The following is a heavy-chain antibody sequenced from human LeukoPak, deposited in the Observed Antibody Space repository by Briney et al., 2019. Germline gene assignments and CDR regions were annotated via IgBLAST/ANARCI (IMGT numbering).Heavy chain of an antibody. CDR3: ARENLYFDY. J-gene: IGHJ4*02. CDR1: GFTFSSYE. V-gene: IGHV3-48*03. Sequence: GGSLTLSCASSGFTFSSYEMNWVRQPPGKGLEWVSYISSSGSTIYYADSVKGRFTISRDNAKNSPYLQMNSLRAEDTAVYYCARENLYFDYWGQGTLVTVSS. CDR2: ISSSGSTI.